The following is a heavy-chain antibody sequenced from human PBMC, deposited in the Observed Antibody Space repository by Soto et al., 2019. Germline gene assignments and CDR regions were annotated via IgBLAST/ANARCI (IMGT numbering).Heavy chain of an antibody. J-gene: IGHJ4*02. D-gene: IGHD6-6*01. Sequence: QVQLVQSGAEVKKPGSSVKVSCKASGGAFGSHPISWVRQAPGQGPEWIGGNIPMCDIDNFAHNLQARRTITADDYTSTTYLEPSNLTSYHPAVYYCASAGHPEYFEYLGQGTLVTVS. CDR3: ASAGHPEYFEY. V-gene: IGHV1-69*01. CDR2: NIPMCDID. CDR1: GGAFGSHP.